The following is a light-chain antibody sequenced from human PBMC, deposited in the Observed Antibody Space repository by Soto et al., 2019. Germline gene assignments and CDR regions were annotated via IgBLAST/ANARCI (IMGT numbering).Light chain of an antibody. Sequence: QSVLAQPASVSGSPGQSITISCTGTSSDVGGYNYVSWYQHHPAKAPKLLIYEVADRPSGVSDRFSGSKSGNTASLTISALQAEDEAVYYCSSYATSGTNVIFGGGTKLTVL. J-gene: IGLJ2*01. CDR1: SSDVGGYNY. CDR3: SSYATSGTNVI. V-gene: IGLV2-14*01. CDR2: EVA.